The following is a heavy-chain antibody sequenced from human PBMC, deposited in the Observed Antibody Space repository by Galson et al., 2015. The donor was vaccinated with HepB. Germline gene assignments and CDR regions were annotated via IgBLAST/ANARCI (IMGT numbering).Heavy chain of an antibody. CDR1: GFTFSTYT. V-gene: IGHV3-23*01. J-gene: IGHJ4*02. CDR2: INGGGGT. Sequence: SLRLSCAASGFTFSTYTMSWVRQAPGKGLEWVSSINGGGGTSYADSVKGRFTISRDNSNNTLYLQMNSLRAEDTAVYSCANGLTTVTGVAPFDSWGQGTLVTVSS. D-gene: IGHD4-11*01. CDR3: ANGLTTVTGVAPFDS.